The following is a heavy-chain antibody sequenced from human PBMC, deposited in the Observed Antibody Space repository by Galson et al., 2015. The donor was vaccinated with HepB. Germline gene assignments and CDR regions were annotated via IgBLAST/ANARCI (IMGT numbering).Heavy chain of an antibody. J-gene: IGHJ4*02. Sequence: SLRLSCAASGFTVSSNYMSWVRQAPGKGLEWVSVIYSGGSTYYADSVKGRFTISRDNSKNTLYLQMNSLRAEDTAVYYCARDIPEYSSSWYRDYWGQGTLVTVSS. CDR3: ARDIPEYSSSWYRDY. CDR2: IYSGGST. CDR1: GFTVSSNY. V-gene: IGHV3-66*01. D-gene: IGHD6-13*01.